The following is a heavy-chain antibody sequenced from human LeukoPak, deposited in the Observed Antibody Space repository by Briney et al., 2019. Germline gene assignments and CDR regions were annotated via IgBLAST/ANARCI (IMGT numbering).Heavy chain of an antibody. Sequence: GGSLRLSCAASGFTLSSYWMSWVRQAPGKGLEGVANIKQDGSEKYYVDSVKGRFTISRDNAKNSLYLQMNSLSAEDTAVYYCASLRYHDFWSGYWKYYYYMDVWGKGTPVTVSS. CDR2: IKQDGSEK. J-gene: IGHJ6*03. CDR3: ASLRYHDFWSGYWKYYYYMDV. V-gene: IGHV3-7*01. D-gene: IGHD3-3*01. CDR1: GFTLSSYW.